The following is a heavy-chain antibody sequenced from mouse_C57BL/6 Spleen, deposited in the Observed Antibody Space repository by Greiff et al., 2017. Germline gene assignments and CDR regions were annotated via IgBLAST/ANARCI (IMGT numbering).Heavy chain of an antibody. V-gene: IGHV1-64*01. J-gene: IGHJ1*03. CDR1: GYTFTSYG. Sequence: QVQLQQSGAELARPGASVKLSCKASGYTFTSYGIRWVKQRTGQGLEWIGMIHPNSGSTNYNEKLKSKATLTVDKSSSTAYMHLSSLTSEDSAVYYGAREGLYGNYQYFDVWGTGTTVTVSS. CDR2: IHPNSGST. D-gene: IGHD2-1*01. CDR3: AREGLYGNYQYFDV.